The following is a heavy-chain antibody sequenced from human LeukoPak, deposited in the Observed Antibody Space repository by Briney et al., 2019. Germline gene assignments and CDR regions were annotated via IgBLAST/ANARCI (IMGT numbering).Heavy chain of an antibody. CDR1: GFTFSSYE. V-gene: IGHV3-48*03. CDR3: ARDLRYCSSTSCYDYYSMDV. Sequence: GGSLRLSCAASGFTFSSYEMNWVRQAPGKGLEWVSYISSSGSTIYYADSVKGRFTISRDNAKNSLYLQMNSLRAEDTAVYYCARDLRYCSSTSCYDYYSMDVSGQGTTVTVSS. CDR2: ISSSGSTI. J-gene: IGHJ6*02. D-gene: IGHD2-2*01.